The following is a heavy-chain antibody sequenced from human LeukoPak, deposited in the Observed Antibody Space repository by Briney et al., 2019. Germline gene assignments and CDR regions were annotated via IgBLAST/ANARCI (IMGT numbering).Heavy chain of an antibody. J-gene: IGHJ6*03. D-gene: IGHD6-19*01. CDR2: MNPNSGNT. Sequence: ASVKVSCKASGYTFTSYDISWVRQATGQGLEWMGWMNPNSGNTGYAQKFQGRVTMTRNTSISTAYMELSSLRSEDTAVYYCARGAGYSSGWYYYYYYMDVWGKGTTVTISS. CDR3: ARGAGYSSGWYYYYYYMDV. V-gene: IGHV1-8*01. CDR1: GYTFTSYD.